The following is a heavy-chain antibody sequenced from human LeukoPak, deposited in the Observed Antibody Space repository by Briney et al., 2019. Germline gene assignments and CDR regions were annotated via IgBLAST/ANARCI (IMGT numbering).Heavy chain of an antibody. CDR2: IYTSGST. CDR1: GGSISSYC. CDR3: ARSLVYGSGTFFHFDY. Sequence: SETLSLTCTVSGGSISSYCWSWIRQPAGKGLEWIGRIYTSGSTNYNPSLKSRVTMSVDTSKNQFSLKLSSVTAADTAVYYCARSLVYGSGTFFHFDYWGQGTLVTVSS. V-gene: IGHV4-4*07. D-gene: IGHD3-10*01. J-gene: IGHJ4*02.